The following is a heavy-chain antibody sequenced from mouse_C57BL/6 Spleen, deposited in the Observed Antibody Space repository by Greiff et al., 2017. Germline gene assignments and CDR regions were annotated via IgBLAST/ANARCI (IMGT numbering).Heavy chain of an antibody. Sequence: VQLQQPGAELVRPGTSVKLSCKASGYTFTSYWMHWVKQRPGQGLEWIGVIDPSDSYTNYNQKFKGKATLTVDTSSSTAYMQLSSLTSEDSAVXYCAKGDYYGSSYNAMDYWGQGTSVTVSS. CDR1: GYTFTSYW. J-gene: IGHJ4*01. CDR2: IDPSDSYT. V-gene: IGHV1-59*01. CDR3: AKGDYYGSSYNAMDY. D-gene: IGHD1-1*01.